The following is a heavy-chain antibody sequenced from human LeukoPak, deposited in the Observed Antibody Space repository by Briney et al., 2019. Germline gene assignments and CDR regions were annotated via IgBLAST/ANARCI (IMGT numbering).Heavy chain of an antibody. CDR1: GFAFSSYA. V-gene: IGHV3-23*01. CDR2: INSAGGDT. Sequence: PGGSLRLSCTASGFAFSSYAMNWGRQAPGKGLEWASAINSAGGDTFYADSVKGRVTISRDNYKNTLYLQMNRLRLEDTAVYYCATGGSGWYSPFNYWGQGTLVTVSS. CDR3: ATGGSGWYSPFNY. J-gene: IGHJ4*02. D-gene: IGHD6-19*01.